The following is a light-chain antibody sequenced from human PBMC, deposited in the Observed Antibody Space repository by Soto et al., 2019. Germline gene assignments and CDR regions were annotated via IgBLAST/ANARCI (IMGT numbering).Light chain of an antibody. Sequence: EIVLTQSPGTLSLSPGERATLSCRASQSVSSSYLAWYQQKPGQAPRLLIYGASSRATGIPDRFSGSGSGTDFPLTISSLEPEDFAVYYCQQYNNWPPLFTFGPGTKVDIK. V-gene: IGKV3-20*01. CDR2: GAS. J-gene: IGKJ3*01. CDR1: QSVSSSY. CDR3: QQYNNWPPLFT.